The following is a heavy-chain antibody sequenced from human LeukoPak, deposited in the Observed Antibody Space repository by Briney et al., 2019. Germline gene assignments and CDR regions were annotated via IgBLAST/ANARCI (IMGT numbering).Heavy chain of an antibody. CDR3: ARRLEYSGSKGVFDY. D-gene: IGHD1-26*01. J-gene: IGHJ4*02. CDR2: IYSGGYT. V-gene: IGHV3-66*01. CDR1: GLTVTSNY. Sequence: GGSPRLSCAASGLTVTSNYMTWVRQAPGKGLEWVAIIYSGGYTDYADSVKGRFTISRDNSKNTLYLQMNGLRAEDTAVYYCARRLEYSGSKGVFDYWGQGTLVTVSS.